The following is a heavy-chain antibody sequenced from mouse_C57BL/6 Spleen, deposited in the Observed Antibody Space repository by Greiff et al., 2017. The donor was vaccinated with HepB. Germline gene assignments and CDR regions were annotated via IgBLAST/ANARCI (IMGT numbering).Heavy chain of an antibody. CDR3: AFITTVPGYFGY. Sequence: VQLKQSGAELVRPGASVKLSCTASGFNIKDDYMHWVKQRPEQGLEWIGWIDPENGDTEYASKFQGKATITADTSSNTAYLQLSSLTSEDTAVYYCAFITTVPGYFGYWGQGTTLTVSS. CDR1: GFNIKDDY. CDR2: IDPENGDT. V-gene: IGHV14-4*01. D-gene: IGHD1-2*01. J-gene: IGHJ2*01.